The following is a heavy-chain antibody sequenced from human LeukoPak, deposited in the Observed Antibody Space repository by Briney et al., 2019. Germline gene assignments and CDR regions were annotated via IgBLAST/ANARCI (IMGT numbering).Heavy chain of an antibody. V-gene: IGHV3-48*03. J-gene: IGHJ3*02. CDR3: ARDRNYYLGEKGDAFDI. CDR2: ISSSGRTM. D-gene: IGHD2-21*02. CDR1: GFSFSSYE. Sequence: GGSLRLSCAASGFSFSSYEMNWVRQAPGKGLEWVSYISSSGRTMYYADSVKGRFTISRDNAKNSLYLQMNSLRAEDTAVYYCARDRNYYLGEKGDAFDIWGQGTMVTVSS.